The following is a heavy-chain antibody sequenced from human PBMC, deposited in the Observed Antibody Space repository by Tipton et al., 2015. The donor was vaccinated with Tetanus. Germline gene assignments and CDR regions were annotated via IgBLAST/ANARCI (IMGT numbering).Heavy chain of an antibody. CDR2: IYYTALT. J-gene: IGHJ4*02. D-gene: IGHD5-18*01. V-gene: IGHV4-31*02. CDR3: ARGLPREPWYFDY. CDR1: GASINAGGYL. Sequence: LRLSCTVSGASINAGGYLWTWVRQHSGKGLEWIGNIYYTALTSYTPSLSGRVTISVDTSKNQFSLSLTSVTAADTAVYYCARGLPREPWYFDYWGQGTLVTVTS.